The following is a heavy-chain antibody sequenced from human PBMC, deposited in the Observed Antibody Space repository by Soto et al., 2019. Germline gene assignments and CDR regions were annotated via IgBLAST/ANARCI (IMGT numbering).Heavy chain of an antibody. CDR2: IIPIFGTA. CDR3: ASLNYDILTGYKDYYYGMDV. V-gene: IGHV1-69*06. CDR1: GGTFSSYA. Sequence: SVKVSCKASGGTFSSYAISWVRQAPGQGLEWMGGIIPIFGTANYAQKFQGRVTITADKSTSTAYMELSSLRSEDTAVYYCASLNYDILTGYKDYYYGMDVWGQGTMVTVSS. J-gene: IGHJ6*02. D-gene: IGHD3-9*01.